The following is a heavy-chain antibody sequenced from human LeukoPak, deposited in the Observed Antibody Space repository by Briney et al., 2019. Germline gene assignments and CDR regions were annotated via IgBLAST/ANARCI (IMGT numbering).Heavy chain of an antibody. Sequence: ASVKVSFKASGYTFTDYYMHWVRQAPGQGLEWMGWINPNSGGTNYAQKFQGRVTMTRDTSISTVYLELSSLRADDTAVYYCARDPATTYHYNPWGQGTLVTVSS. CDR1: GYTFTDYY. J-gene: IGHJ4*02. D-gene: IGHD1-26*01. V-gene: IGHV1-2*02. CDR2: INPNSGGT. CDR3: ARDPATTYHYNP.